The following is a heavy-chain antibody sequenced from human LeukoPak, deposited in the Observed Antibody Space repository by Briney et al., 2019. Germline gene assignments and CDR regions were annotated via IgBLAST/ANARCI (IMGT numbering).Heavy chain of an antibody. CDR3: ARVPAPYYYYYMDV. J-gene: IGHJ6*03. Sequence: GGSLRLSCAASGFTFSSYAMHWVRQAPGKGLEYVSAISSNGGSTCYANSVKGRFTISRDNSKNTLYLQMGSLRAEDMAVYYCARVPAPYYYYYMDVWGKGTTVTVSS. V-gene: IGHV3-64*01. CDR1: GFTFSSYA. CDR2: ISSNGGST.